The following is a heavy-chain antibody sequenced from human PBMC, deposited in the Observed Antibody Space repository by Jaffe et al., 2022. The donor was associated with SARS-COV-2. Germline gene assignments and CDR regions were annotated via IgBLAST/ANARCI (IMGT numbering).Heavy chain of an antibody. CDR1: GSSIKNNYY. CDR3: IKERASFGELL. V-gene: IGHV4-38-2*02. D-gene: IGHD3-10*01. Sequence: QEQLQESGPGLVKPSETLSLVCTVSGSSIKNNYYWGWIRQPPGKGLEWIGNIHHSGTIYFSPSLKSRGTISIDTSKNQVALRLSSVTAADTAVYYCIKERASFGELLWGQGTLVTVSS. CDR2: IHHSGTI. J-gene: IGHJ4*02.